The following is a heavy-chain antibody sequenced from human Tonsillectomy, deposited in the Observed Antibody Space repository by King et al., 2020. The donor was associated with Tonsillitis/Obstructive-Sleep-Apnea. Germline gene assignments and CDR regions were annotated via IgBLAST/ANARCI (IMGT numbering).Heavy chain of an antibody. CDR2: IYPGDSDT. D-gene: IGHD3-10*01. CDR1: GHSFTSYW. V-gene: IGHV5-51*01. J-gene: IGHJ4*02. Sequence: VQLVQSGAEVKKPGESLKLSCKGSGHSFTSYWIGWVRQMPGKGLEWMGIIYPGDSDTRYSPSFQGQVTISADKSISTAYLQGSSLKASDTAMYYCARHPESGSGPYYFDYWGQGTLVTVSS. CDR3: ARHPESGSGPYYFDY.